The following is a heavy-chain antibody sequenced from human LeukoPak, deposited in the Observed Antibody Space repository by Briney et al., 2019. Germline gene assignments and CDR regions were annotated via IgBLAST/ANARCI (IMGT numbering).Heavy chain of an antibody. CDR2: ISGSGGST. CDR1: GFTFSSYA. D-gene: IGHD4-17*01. J-gene: IGHJ4*02. V-gene: IGHV3-23*01. Sequence: GGSLRLSCAASGFTFSSYAMSWVRQAPGKGLEWVSAISGSGGSTYYADSVKGRFTISRDNSKNTLYLQMNSLRAEDTAVHYCAKDRHTSMTNASDAYWGQGTLVTVSS. CDR3: AKDRHTSMTNASDAY.